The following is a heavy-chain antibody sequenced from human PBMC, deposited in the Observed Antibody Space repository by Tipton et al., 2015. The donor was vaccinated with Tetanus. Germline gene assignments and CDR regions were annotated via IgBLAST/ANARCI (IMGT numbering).Heavy chain of an antibody. CDR1: GGSISSGGYY. CDR2: IYYSGST. Sequence: GLVKPSQTLSLTCTVSGGSISSGGYYWSWIRQHPGKGLEWIGDIYYSGSTYYNPSLKSRVTISVDTSKNHSSLKLNSVTAAATAVYYCARDQARGARGWNYFDYWGQGTLVTVSS. D-gene: IGHD1-26*01. J-gene: IGHJ4*02. V-gene: IGHV4-31*03. CDR3: ARDQARGARGWNYFDY.